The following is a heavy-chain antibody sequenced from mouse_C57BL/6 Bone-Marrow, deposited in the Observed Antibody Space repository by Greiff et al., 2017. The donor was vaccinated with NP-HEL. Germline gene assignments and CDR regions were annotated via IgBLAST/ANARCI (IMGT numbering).Heavy chain of an antibody. V-gene: IGHV7-1*01. CDR3: ARDADGYGGFAY. CDR2: SRNKANDYTT. Sequence: EVKLMESGGGLVQSGRSLRLSCATSGFTFSDFYMEWVRQAPGKGLEWIAASRNKANDYTTEYSASVKGRFIVSRDTSQSILYLQMNALRAEDTAIYYCARDADGYGGFAYWGQGTLVTVSA. D-gene: IGHD2-2*01. J-gene: IGHJ3*01. CDR1: GFTFSDFY.